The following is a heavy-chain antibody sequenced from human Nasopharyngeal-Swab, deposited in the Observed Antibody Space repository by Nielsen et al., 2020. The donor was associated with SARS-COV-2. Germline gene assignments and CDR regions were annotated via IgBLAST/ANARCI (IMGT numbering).Heavy chain of an antibody. CDR1: GFTFSSYA. J-gene: IGHJ4*02. CDR3: ARGLRGRTDFDY. D-gene: IGHD3/OR15-3a*01. Sequence: GESLKISCAASGFTFSSYAMHWARQAPGKGLEWVAVISYDGSNKYYADSVKGRFTISRDNSKNTLYLQMNSLRAEDTAVYYCARGLRGRTDFDYWGQGTLVTVSS. CDR2: ISYDGSNK. V-gene: IGHV3-30-3*01.